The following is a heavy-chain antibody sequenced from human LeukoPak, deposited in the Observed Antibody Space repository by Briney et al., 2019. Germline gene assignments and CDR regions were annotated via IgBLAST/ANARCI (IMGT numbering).Heavy chain of an antibody. J-gene: IGHJ3*02. CDR3: ARRSGYDRRAGTLDI. CDR2: ITCYNGDK. D-gene: IGHD5-12*01. Sequence: ASVKVSCKASGYTFTSYGISWVRQAPGQGLEWMGGITCYNGDKGYQQNVQDRLTVTTDRSTNTVYMELRSLTSDDTAMYYCARRSGYDRRAGTLDIWGQGTMVTVSS. V-gene: IGHV1-18*01. CDR1: GYTFTSYG.